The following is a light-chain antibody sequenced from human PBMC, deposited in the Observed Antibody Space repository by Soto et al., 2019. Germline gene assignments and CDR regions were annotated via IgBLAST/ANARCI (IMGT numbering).Light chain of an antibody. V-gene: IGKV3-11*01. CDR1: QSVSSN. CDR2: DAS. J-gene: IGKJ4*01. Sequence: EIELTQSPATLSLSPGQRATLSCRASQSVSSNLAWYQQKPGQPPRLLIYDASNRATGIPARFSGSGSGTDFTLTISSLEPEDFAVYYCQHRNNWPPGATFGGGTTVNIK. CDR3: QHRNNWPPGAT.